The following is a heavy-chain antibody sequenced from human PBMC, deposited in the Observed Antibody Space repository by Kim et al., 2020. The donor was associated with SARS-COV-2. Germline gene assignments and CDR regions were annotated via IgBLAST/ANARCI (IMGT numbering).Heavy chain of an antibody. CDR3: AENSGSYGATGY. J-gene: IGHJ4*02. CDR1: GGTFSSYA. Sequence: SVKVSCKASGGTFSSYAISWVRQAPGQGLEWMGGIIPIFGTANYAQKFQGRVTITADESTSTAYMELSSLRSEDTAVYYCAENSGSYGATGYWGQGTLVTVSS. V-gene: IGHV1-69*13. D-gene: IGHD1-26*01. CDR2: IIPIFGTA.